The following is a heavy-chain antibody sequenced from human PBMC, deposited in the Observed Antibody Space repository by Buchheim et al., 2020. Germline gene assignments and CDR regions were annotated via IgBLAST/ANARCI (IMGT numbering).Heavy chain of an antibody. CDR1: GFTFSSYA. J-gene: IGHJ6*02. CDR2: ISGSGGST. D-gene: IGHD3-3*01. Sequence: EVQLLESGGGLVQPGGSLRLSCAASGFTFSSYAMSWVRQAPGKGLEWVSAISGSGGSTYYADSVKGRFTIPRDNSKNTLYLQMNSLRAEDTAVYYCAKDLGGFTASYYYYGMDVWGQGTT. V-gene: IGHV3-23*01. CDR3: AKDLGGFTASYYYYGMDV.